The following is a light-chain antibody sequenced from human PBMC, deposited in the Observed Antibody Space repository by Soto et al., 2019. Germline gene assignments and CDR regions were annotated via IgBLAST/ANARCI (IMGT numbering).Light chain of an antibody. CDR3: QQYNNWWT. Sequence: EIVMTQSPATLSVSPGERATLSCRASQSVSSNLAWYQQKPGQAPRLLIYGASTRATGIPARFSGSGSGTEFTLTISSLRSEDFAVYYCQQYNNWWTFGQGTKEEIK. V-gene: IGKV3-15*01. J-gene: IGKJ1*01. CDR2: GAS. CDR1: QSVSSN.